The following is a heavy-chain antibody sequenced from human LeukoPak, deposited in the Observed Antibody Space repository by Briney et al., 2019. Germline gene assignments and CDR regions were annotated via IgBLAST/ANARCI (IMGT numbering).Heavy chain of an antibody. J-gene: IGHJ4*02. V-gene: IGHV3-30*03. CDR1: GFTFSSYG. Sequence: GRSLRLSCAASGFTFSSYGMHWVRQAPGKGLEWVAVISYDGSNKYYADSVKGRFTISRDNAKNSLYLQMNSLRAEDTAVYYCAGGGELSVYWGQGTLVTVSS. CDR2: ISYDGSNK. D-gene: IGHD3-16*02. CDR3: AGGGELSVY.